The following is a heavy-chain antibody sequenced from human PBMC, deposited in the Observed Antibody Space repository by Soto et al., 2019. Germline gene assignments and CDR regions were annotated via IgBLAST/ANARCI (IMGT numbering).Heavy chain of an antibody. J-gene: IGHJ5*02. Sequence: QVQLVQSGAELKKLGPSVKVSYKASGGSFSSYTISWVRRSPEHGLEWMERIITILGIANYAQKFQGRVQITADKYTSTAYMELSSLRSEDTAVYYCASSGDYVASWFDPWGQGTLVTVSS. D-gene: IGHD4-17*01. CDR1: GGSFSSYT. CDR3: ASSGDYVASWFDP. V-gene: IGHV1-69*02. CDR2: IITILGIA.